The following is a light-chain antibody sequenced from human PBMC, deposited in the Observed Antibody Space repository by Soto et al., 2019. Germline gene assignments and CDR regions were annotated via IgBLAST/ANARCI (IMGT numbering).Light chain of an antibody. Sequence: EIVMTQSPVALSVSPGESAALSCRASQSVGRNFAWYQQRPGQAPRVLIYGTSTRATGVPARFSVSGSGTDFTLTISSLQSEDFADYYCQQYNKWPYTFGHGTRLEVK. CDR3: QQYNKWPYT. CDR1: QSVGRN. J-gene: IGKJ2*01. CDR2: GTS. V-gene: IGKV3-15*01.